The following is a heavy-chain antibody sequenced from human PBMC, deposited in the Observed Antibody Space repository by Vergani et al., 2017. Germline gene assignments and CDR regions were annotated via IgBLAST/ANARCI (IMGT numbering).Heavy chain of an antibody. Sequence: QVKLQESGPGLLKPSQTLSLTCTVSGESIRSGSHYWSWIRQPAGKGPEWIGHIHTGGSTDLNPSFKSRVSISVVTSKSQFSLKLNSVTVADTAVYYCARSRPYCTRGSCPAIWGQGTLVTVSS. CDR2: IHTGGST. V-gene: IGHV4-61*02. CDR1: GESIRSGSHY. D-gene: IGHD2-8*01. CDR3: ARSRPYCTRGSCPAI. J-gene: IGHJ4*02.